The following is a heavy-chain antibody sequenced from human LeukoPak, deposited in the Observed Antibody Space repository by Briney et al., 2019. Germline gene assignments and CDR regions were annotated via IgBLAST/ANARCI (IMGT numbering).Heavy chain of an antibody. D-gene: IGHD3-10*01. J-gene: IGHJ4*02. CDR1: GFTFSDYY. CDR3: ARVVSNMVREVYYFDY. Sequence: SGGSLRLSCAASGFTFSDYYMSWIRQAPGKGLEWVSYISSSGSTIYYADSVKGRFTISRDNAKNSLYLQMNSLRAEDTAVYYCARVVSNMVREVYYFDYWGQGTLVTVSS. V-gene: IGHV3-11*01. CDR2: ISSSGSTI.